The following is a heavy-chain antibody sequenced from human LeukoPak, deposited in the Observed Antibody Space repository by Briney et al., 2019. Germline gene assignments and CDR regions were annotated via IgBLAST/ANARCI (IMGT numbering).Heavy chain of an antibody. CDR2: IYSSGST. Sequence: SETLSLTCTVSGGSISSYYWSWIRQPPGKGLEWIGNIYSSGSTHYNPSLKSRGTISLDTSTIQFSLKLSSVTAADTAVYYCARESTNSGGFDIWGQGTMVTVSS. V-gene: IGHV4-4*09. D-gene: IGHD2-15*01. J-gene: IGHJ3*02. CDR3: ARESTNSGGFDI. CDR1: GGSISSYY.